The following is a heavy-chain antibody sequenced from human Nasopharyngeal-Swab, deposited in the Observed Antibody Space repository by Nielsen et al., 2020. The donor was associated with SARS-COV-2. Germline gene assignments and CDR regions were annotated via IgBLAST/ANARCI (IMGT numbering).Heavy chain of an antibody. CDR3: ARQGSGWSDLVYYFDY. CDR2: INHSGNT. V-gene: IGHV4-34*01. D-gene: IGHD6-19*01. Sequence: SETLSLTCAVYGGSFSGYYWSWIRQPPGKGLEWIGEINHSGNTNYNPSLKSRVTISVDTSKNQFSLKLNSVTAADTAVYYCARQGSGWSDLVYYFDYWGQGTLVTVSS. J-gene: IGHJ4*02. CDR1: GGSFSGYY.